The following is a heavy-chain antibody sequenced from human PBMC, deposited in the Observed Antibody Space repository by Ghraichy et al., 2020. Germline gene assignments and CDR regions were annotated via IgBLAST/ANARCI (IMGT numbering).Heavy chain of an antibody. CDR3: ARGAAGLDPGSYWYFDL. J-gene: IGHJ2*01. V-gene: IGHV1-69*06. Sequence: SVKVSCKASGGTFSSYAISWVRQAPGQGLEWMGGIIPIFGTANYAQKFQGRVTITADKSTSTAYMELSSLRSEDTAVYYCARGAAGLDPGSYWYFDLWGRGTLVTVSS. CDR1: GGTFSSYA. D-gene: IGHD6-13*01. CDR2: IIPIFGTA.